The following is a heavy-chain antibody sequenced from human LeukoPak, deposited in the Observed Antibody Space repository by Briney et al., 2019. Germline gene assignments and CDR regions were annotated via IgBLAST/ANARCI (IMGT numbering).Heavy chain of an antibody. CDR1: GFTFSSYG. CDR2: IGSNGGST. Sequence: GGSLRLSCAASGFTFSSYGMHWVRQAPGKGLEYVSAIGSNGGSTYYANSVKGRFTISRDNSKNTLYLQMGSLRAEDMAVYYCARDPTYSGSYPYFDYWGQGTLVTVSS. D-gene: IGHD1-26*01. J-gene: IGHJ4*02. CDR3: ARDPTYSGSYPYFDY. V-gene: IGHV3-64*01.